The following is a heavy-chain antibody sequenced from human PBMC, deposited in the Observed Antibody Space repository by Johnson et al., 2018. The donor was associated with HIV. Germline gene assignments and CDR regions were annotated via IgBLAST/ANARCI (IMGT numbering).Heavy chain of an antibody. CDR3: ARSAAAWVGGMAFDI. J-gene: IGHJ3*02. D-gene: IGHD6-25*01. V-gene: IGHV3-30-3*01. CDR2: ISYDGSNK. CDR1: GFTVSSNY. Sequence: VQLVESGGGLVKPGGSLRLSCAASGFTVSSNYMSWVRQAPGKGLEWVAVISYDGSNKYYADSVKGRFTISRDNSKNTLYLQMNSLRAEDMAVYYCARSAAAWVGGMAFDIWGQGTMVTVSS.